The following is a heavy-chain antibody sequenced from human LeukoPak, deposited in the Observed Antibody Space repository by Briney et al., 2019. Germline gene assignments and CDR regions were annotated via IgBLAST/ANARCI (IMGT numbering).Heavy chain of an antibody. J-gene: IGHJ6*02. D-gene: IGHD3-10*01. CDR3: ARGSSRGSGRSYYYYYYGMDV. V-gene: IGHV4-34*01. CDR2: INHSGST. Sequence: SETLSLTCAVYGGSFSGYYWSWIRQPPGKGLEWIGEINHSGSTNYNPSLKSRVTISVDTSKNQFSLKLSSVTAADTAVYYCARGSSRGSGRSYYYYYYGMDVWGQGTTVTVSS. CDR1: GGSFSGYY.